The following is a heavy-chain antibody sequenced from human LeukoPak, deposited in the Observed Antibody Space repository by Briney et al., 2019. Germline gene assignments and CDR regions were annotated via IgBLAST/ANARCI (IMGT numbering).Heavy chain of an antibody. J-gene: IGHJ4*02. D-gene: IGHD6-19*01. CDR3: ARGNRIAVAGEEGLLDY. CDR2: IYPGDSDT. V-gene: IGHV5-51*01. CDR1: GYSFTSYW. Sequence: GESLKISCKGSGYSFTSYWIGWVRQMPGKGLEWMGIIYPGDSDTRYSPSFQGQVTISADKSISTAYLQWSSLKASDTAMYYCARGNRIAVAGEEGLLDYWGQGTLVTVSS.